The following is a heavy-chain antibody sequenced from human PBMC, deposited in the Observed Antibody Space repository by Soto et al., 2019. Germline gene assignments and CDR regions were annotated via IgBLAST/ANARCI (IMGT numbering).Heavy chain of an antibody. CDR1: GGSISSGGYS. J-gene: IGHJ4*02. CDR2: TDYTDNT. V-gene: IGHV4-61*08. Sequence: SETLSLTCAVSGGSISSGGYSWSWIRQPPGQGLEWLAYTDYTDNTNYNPSLKSRLTISMDTSKTQFSLKLRSVTAADTAVYYCARFLGSGNRYLDHWGPGALVTVSS. D-gene: IGHD3-10*01. CDR3: ARFLGSGNRYLDH.